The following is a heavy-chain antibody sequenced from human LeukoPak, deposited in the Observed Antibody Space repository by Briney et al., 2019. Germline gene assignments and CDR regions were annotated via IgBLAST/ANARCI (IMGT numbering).Heavy chain of an antibody. D-gene: IGHD2-2*01. Sequence: GGSLRLSCVASGFTFSSYSMNWVRQAPGKGLEWVSSISSSSSYIYYADSVKGRFIISRDNAKNSLYLQMNSLRAEDTAVYYCARAYCSSTSCAFDYWGQGTLVTVSS. J-gene: IGHJ4*02. CDR3: ARAYCSSTSCAFDY. CDR1: GFTFSSYS. CDR2: ISSSSSYI. V-gene: IGHV3-21*01.